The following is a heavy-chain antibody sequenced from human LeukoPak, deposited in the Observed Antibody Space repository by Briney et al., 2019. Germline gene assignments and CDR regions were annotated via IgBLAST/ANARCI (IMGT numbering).Heavy chain of an antibody. CDR1: GFTFSSYA. V-gene: IGHV3-64*01. CDR2: ISSNGGST. J-gene: IGHJ4*02. D-gene: IGHD6-6*01. Sequence: TGGSLRLSCAASGFTFSSYAMHWVRQAPGKGLEYVSAISSNGGSTYYANSVKGRFTISRDNSKNTLFLQMGSLRAEDMAVYYCARGGSIAARPIDYSGQGTLVTVSS. CDR3: ARGGSIAARPIDY.